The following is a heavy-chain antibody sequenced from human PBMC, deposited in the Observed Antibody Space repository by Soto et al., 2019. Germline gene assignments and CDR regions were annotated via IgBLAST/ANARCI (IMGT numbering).Heavy chain of an antibody. V-gene: IGHV5-51*01. CDR2: IYPGDSDT. D-gene: IGHD3-3*01. CDR3: ARQYYDFWSGYYDGMDV. CDR1: GYSLTSYW. Sequence: PGESLKISCKGSGYSLTSYWIGWVRQMPGKGLEWMGIIYPGDSDTRYSPSFQGQVTISADKSISTAYLQWSSLKASDTAMYYCARQYYDFWSGYYDGMDVWGQGTTVTVSS. J-gene: IGHJ6*02.